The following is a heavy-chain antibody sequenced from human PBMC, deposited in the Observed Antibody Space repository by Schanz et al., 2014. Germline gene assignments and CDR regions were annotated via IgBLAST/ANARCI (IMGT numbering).Heavy chain of an antibody. CDR3: AKDDTQVDGMDV. J-gene: IGHJ6*02. Sequence: QVQLVESGGGVVQPGRSLRLSCAASGFTFSGYGMHWVRQAPGKGLEWVAIISYDGRHKNYADSVKGRFTISRDNSKNTLHLPVNSLSVECTTVYYCAKDDTQVDGMDVWGQGTTVTVSS. CDR2: ISYDGRHK. CDR1: GFTFSGYG. V-gene: IGHV3-30*18.